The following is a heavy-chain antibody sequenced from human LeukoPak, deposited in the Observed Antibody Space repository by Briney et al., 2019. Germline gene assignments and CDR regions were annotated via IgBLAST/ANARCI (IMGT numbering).Heavy chain of an antibody. Sequence: ASVKVSCKASGYTFTGYYIHWVRQAPGQGLEWMGWINPNSGGTNYAQKFQGRVTTTRDTSISTAYMELSRLRSDDTAVYYCARGSLTLGYCSGGSCYSPWFDPWGQRTLVTVSS. J-gene: IGHJ5*02. CDR3: ARGSLTLGYCSGGSCYSPWFDP. V-gene: IGHV1-2*02. CDR2: INPNSGGT. CDR1: GYTFTGYY. D-gene: IGHD2-15*01.